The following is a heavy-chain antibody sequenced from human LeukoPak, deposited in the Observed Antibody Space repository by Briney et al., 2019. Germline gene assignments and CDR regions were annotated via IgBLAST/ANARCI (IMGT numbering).Heavy chain of an antibody. Sequence: GGSLRLSCAASGYTFSDYCMHWVRQAPGKGLEWAASIRYDGTGQYHADSVKGPFPISRDNSRNTLYLQMNSLRGEDTAIYYCTKDLSTSHCTSAMCYYFDYWGLGTLVTVSS. CDR3: TKDLSTSHCTSAMCYYFDY. J-gene: IGHJ4*01. V-gene: IGHV3-30*02. D-gene: IGHD2-8*02. CDR1: GYTFSDYC. CDR2: IRYDGTGQ.